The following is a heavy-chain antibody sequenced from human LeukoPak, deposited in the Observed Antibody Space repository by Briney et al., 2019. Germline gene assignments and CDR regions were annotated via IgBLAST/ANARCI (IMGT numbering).Heavy chain of an antibody. J-gene: IGHJ5*02. Sequence: GGSLRLSCAASGSTFGDYAMHWVRQAPGKGLEWVSVMSYDGSKIYYADSVKGRFTISRDNSKNTLYLQMGSLRAEDTAVYYCARVIAVAGTLWFDPWGQGTLVTVSS. D-gene: IGHD6-19*01. V-gene: IGHV3-30-3*01. CDR2: MSYDGSKI. CDR1: GSTFGDYA. CDR3: ARVIAVAGTLWFDP.